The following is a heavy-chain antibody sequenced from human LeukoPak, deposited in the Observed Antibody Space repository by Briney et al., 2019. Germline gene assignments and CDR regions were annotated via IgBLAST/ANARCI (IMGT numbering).Heavy chain of an antibody. D-gene: IGHD3-10*01. CDR2: IYYSGST. CDR3: AKENYSGYFDY. CDR1: GGSISSYY. Sequence: SETLSLTRTVSGGSISSYYWSWIRQPPGKGLEWIGYIYYSGSTNYNPSLKSRVTISVDTSKNQFSLKLSSVTAADTAVYYCAKENYSGYFDYWGQGTLVTVSS. J-gene: IGHJ4*02. V-gene: IGHV4-59*01.